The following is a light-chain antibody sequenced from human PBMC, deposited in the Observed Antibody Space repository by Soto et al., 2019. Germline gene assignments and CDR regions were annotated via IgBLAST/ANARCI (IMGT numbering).Light chain of an antibody. CDR2: GAS. CDR1: QSVSSSY. J-gene: IGKJ4*01. V-gene: IGKV3-20*01. CDR3: QQYDNSPLT. Sequence: GLTMSAGALSLSQGERATLSCRASQSVSSSYLAWYQQKPGQAPRLLICGASNRATGIPDRFSGSGSGTDFTLTISRLEPEDFAVYCCQQYDNSPLTFGGGTKVDI.